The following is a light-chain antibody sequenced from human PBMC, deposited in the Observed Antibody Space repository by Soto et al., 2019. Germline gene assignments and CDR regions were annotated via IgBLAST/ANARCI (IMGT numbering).Light chain of an antibody. CDR2: AAS. Sequence: EIVLTQSPGTLSLSPGERATLSCRASQSVSSSYLAWYQQKPGQAPRLLIYAASNRATGIPTKFSGSGSGTEFPLSISSLQSEDFALYYCQQFDHWPGSFGQGTKVEIK. CDR1: QSVSSSY. J-gene: IGKJ1*01. CDR3: QQFDHWPGS. V-gene: IGKV3-15*01.